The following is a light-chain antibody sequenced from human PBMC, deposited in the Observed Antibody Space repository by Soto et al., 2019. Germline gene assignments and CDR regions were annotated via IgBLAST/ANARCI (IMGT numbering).Light chain of an antibody. Sequence: QSVLTQPPSVSGAPGLRVTISCSGSTSNIGAGYDVHWYQQVPGTAPKLLIYGNTNRPSGVPARFSDSKSGTSASLAITGLQAEDEADYYCQSFDSSLNGWVFGGGTKLTVL. CDR1: TSNIGAGYD. CDR3: QSFDSSLNGWV. CDR2: GNT. J-gene: IGLJ3*02. V-gene: IGLV1-40*01.